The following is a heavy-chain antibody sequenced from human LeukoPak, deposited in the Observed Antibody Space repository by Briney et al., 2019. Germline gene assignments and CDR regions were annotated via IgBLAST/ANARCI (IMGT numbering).Heavy chain of an antibody. CDR3: ARGRGSSGWYFSY. J-gene: IGHJ4*02. CDR2: IYYSGST. CDR1: GGSISSYY. V-gene: IGHV4-59*01. Sequence: KPSETLSLTCTVSGGSISSYYWSWIRQPPGKGLEWIGYIYYSGSTNYNPSLKSRVTISVDTSKNQFSLKLSSVTASDTAVYYCARGRGSSGWYFSYWGQGTLVTVSS. D-gene: IGHD6-19*01.